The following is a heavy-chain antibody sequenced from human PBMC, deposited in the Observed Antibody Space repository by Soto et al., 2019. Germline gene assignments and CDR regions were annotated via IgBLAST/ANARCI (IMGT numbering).Heavy chain of an antibody. CDR1: GRSITSYY. CDR2: IYDNGIT. CDR3: ARTYDSNGYANEFDS. D-gene: IGHD3-22*01. V-gene: IGHV4-59*12. J-gene: IGHJ4*02. Sequence: QVVLQESGPGLVKPSETLSLTCSVSGRSITSYYWSWVRQPPGKGLEWIGYIYDNGITSQNPSLKSRVTTSADTSQNQFALKLTSVTSADTAVYYCARTYDSNGYANEFDSWGQGILVTVTS.